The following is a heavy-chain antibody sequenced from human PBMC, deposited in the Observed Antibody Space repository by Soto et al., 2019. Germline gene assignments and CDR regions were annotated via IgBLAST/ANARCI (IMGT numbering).Heavy chain of an antibody. CDR3: AEDYGTYGPNWIAS. CDR2: LSGSGGTT. Sequence: EVQLLESGGGLVQPGGSLRLSCAASGFTFSSYAMSWVRQTPGKGLEWVSTLSGSGGTTYYADSVKGQFTISRDNSKSTLYRQMNSLSAEDTAVYYCAEDYGTYGPNWIASWGRGSLVTVSS. CDR1: GFTFSSYA. J-gene: IGHJ5*01. D-gene: IGHD3-10*01. V-gene: IGHV3-23*01.